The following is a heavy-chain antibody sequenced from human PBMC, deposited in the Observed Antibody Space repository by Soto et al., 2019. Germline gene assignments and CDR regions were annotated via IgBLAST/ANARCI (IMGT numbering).Heavy chain of an antibody. CDR2: INPNSGGT. Sequence: ASVKVSCKASGYTFTGYYMHWVRQAPGQGLEWMGWINPNSGGTNYAQKFQGWVTMTRDRSISTAYMELSRLRSDDTAVYYCARDKGGRKLPQDAFDIWGQGTMVTVSS. J-gene: IGHJ3*02. V-gene: IGHV1-2*04. CDR1: GYTFTGYY. D-gene: IGHD3-10*01. CDR3: ARDKGGRKLPQDAFDI.